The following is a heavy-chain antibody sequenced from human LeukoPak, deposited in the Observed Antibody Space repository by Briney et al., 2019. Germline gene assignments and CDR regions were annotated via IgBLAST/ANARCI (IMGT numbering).Heavy chain of an antibody. D-gene: IGHD5-12*01. J-gene: IGHJ3*01. CDR3: ARACGDGGYDPACAFDV. Sequence: PSETLSLTCTVSGGSISSYYWSWIRQPPGKGLEWIGYIYYSGSTNYNPSLKSRVTISVDTSKNQFSLKLSSVTAADTAVYYCARACGDGGYDPACAFDVWGQGTMVTVSS. V-gene: IGHV4-59*01. CDR2: IYYSGST. CDR1: GGSISSYY.